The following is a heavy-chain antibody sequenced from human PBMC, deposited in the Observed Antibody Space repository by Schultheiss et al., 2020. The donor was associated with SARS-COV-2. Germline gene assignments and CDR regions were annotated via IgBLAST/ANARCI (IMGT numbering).Heavy chain of an antibody. CDR2: IYPGDSDT. J-gene: IGHJ5*02. V-gene: IGHV5-51*01. CDR3: ARHGPGEDFWSGSLGA. D-gene: IGHD3-3*01. CDR1: GYSFTSYW. Sequence: GESLKISCRVSGYSFTSYWIGWVRQMPGKGLEWMGIIYPGDSDTRYSPSFQGQVTISADKSISTAYLQWSSLKASDTAMYYCARHGPGEDFWSGSLGAWGQGTLVTVSS.